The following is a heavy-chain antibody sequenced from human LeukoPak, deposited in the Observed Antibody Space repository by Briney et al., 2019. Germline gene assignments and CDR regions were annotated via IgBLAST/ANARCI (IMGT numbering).Heavy chain of an antibody. CDR3: ARDRSGSGWYPGWFDP. CDR1: GFTFSSYW. Sequence: GGSLRLSCAASGFTFSSYWMSWVRQAPGKGLEWVANIKQDGSEKYYVDSVKGRFTISRDNAKNSLYLQMNSLRAEDTAVYYCARDRSGSGWYPGWFDPWGQGTLVTVSS. CDR2: IKQDGSEK. D-gene: IGHD6-19*01. V-gene: IGHV3-7*03. J-gene: IGHJ5*02.